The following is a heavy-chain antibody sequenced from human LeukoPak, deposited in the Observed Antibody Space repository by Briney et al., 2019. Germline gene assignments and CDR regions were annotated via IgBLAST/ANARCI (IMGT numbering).Heavy chain of an antibody. CDR3: ARDDGFDWLLAPSLDAIDY. V-gene: IGHV3-23*01. Sequence: GVTLRLSCAVYGFTFSRYSMSWVRQPPGKGLEWVSDINDSGGSTYYADAEKGRFTISRDNYKNTRYLQMHSLRAEDTAVYYCARDDGFDWLLAPSLDAIDYWGQGTLVTVSS. J-gene: IGHJ4*02. D-gene: IGHD3-9*01. CDR2: INDSGGST. CDR1: GFTFSRYS.